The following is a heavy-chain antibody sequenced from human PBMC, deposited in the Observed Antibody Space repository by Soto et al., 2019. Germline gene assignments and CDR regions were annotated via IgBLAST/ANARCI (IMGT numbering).Heavy chain of an antibody. CDR1: GGTFSSYA. CDR3: ARDPRPVDIVVVPAAPDGMDV. V-gene: IGHV1-69*06. D-gene: IGHD2-2*01. J-gene: IGHJ6*04. Sequence: SVKVSCKASGGTFSSYAISWVRQAPGQGLEWMGGIIPIFGTANYAQKFQGRVTITADKSTSTAYMELSRLRSEDTAVYYCARDPRPVDIVVVPAAPDGMDVWGKGTMVTVSS. CDR2: IIPIFGTA.